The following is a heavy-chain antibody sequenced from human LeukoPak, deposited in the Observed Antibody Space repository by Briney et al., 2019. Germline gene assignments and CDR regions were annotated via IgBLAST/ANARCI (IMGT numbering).Heavy chain of an antibody. CDR1: GFTFSSYS. Sequence: GGSLRLSCAASGFTFSSYSMNWVRQAPGEGLEWVSSISSSSSYIYYADSVKGRFTISRDNAKNSLYLQMNSLRAEDTAVYYCARDPDYDFWSGYFPNWFDPWGQGTLVTVSS. CDR3: ARDPDYDFWSGYFPNWFDP. D-gene: IGHD3-3*01. J-gene: IGHJ5*02. CDR2: ISSSSSYI. V-gene: IGHV3-21*01.